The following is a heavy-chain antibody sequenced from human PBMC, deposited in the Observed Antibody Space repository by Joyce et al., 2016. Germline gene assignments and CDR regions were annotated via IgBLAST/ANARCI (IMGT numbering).Heavy chain of an antibody. V-gene: IGHV3-53*01. CDR2: IYTCGRT. CDR3: ARSAHCSDGNCYRYFDY. D-gene: IGHD2-15*01. Sequence: EVQLVESGGSLIQPGGSLGLSYAISGFNVSGDYMSWVRQAPGKGLEWVTLIYTCGRTPYADSVTGRFTISRYSSKNTLFLQMDSLRAEDTAVYYCARSAHCSDGNCYRYFDYWGRGTLVTVSS. J-gene: IGHJ4*02. CDR1: GFNVSGDY.